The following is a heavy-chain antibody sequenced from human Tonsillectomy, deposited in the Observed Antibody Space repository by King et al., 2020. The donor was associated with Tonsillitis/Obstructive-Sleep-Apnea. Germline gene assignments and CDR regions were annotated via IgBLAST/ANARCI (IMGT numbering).Heavy chain of an antibody. CDR2: INPNSGGT. CDR3: ARELGTTYSSGQGYYGMDV. Sequence: VQLVESGTEVKKPGASVKVSCKASGYTFTDYYMYWVRKAPGQGLEWMGWINPNSGGTNYAQKFQGRVTMTRDTSISTAYMELSRLRPDDTALYYCARELGTTYSSGQGYYGMDVWGQGTTVTVSS. D-gene: IGHD6-25*01. J-gene: IGHJ6*02. CDR1: GYTFTDYY. V-gene: IGHV1-2*02.